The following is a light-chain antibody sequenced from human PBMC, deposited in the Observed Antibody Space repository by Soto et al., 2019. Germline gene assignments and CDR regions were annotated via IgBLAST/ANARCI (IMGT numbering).Light chain of an antibody. Sequence: EIVLTQSPATLSLSPGERANLSCRAIQSVSSYLAWYQQKPGQAPRLLIYDASNRATGIPARFSGSQSGTDFPLTTGVLEPEDFAVYYCQHGTNWPPEVSFGQGTKVDI. CDR3: QHGTNWPPEVS. J-gene: IGKJ1*01. V-gene: IGKV3-11*01. CDR2: DAS. CDR1: QSVSSY.